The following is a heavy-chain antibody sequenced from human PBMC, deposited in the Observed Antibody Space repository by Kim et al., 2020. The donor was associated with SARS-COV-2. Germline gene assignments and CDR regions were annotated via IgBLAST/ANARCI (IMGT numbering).Heavy chain of an antibody. CDR3: ARQTPIVVVPAATGKPIDV. D-gene: IGHD2-2*01. V-gene: IGHV4-39*01. J-gene: IGHJ6*02. Sequence: SETLSLTCNVSGGSISSSSYYWGWIRQPPGKGLEWIGSIYYSGSTYYNPSLKSRVTISVDTSKNQFSLKLSSVTAADTAVYYCARQTPIVVVPAATGKPIDVWGRGTTVSVSS. CDR2: IYYSGST. CDR1: GGSISSSSYY.